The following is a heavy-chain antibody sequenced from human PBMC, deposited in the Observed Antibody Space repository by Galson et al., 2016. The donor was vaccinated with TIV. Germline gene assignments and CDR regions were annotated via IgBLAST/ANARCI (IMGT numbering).Heavy chain of an antibody. D-gene: IGHD3-10*02. J-gene: IGHJ4*02. Sequence: SLRLSCAASGFTFSRHAMHWVRQAPGKGLEWVAFIWYDGSDKNYGDSVKGRFTISRDNSKNTLYLQMNSLRAEDTAVYYCARVFADYYVDYWGQGTLVTVSS. V-gene: IGHV3-30*04. CDR3: ARVFADYYVDY. CDR2: IWYDGSDK. CDR1: GFTFSRHA.